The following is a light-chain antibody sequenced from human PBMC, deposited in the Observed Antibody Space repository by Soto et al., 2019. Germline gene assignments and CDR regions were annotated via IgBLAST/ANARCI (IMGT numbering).Light chain of an antibody. Sequence: QLVLTQPPSASGTPGQRVTISCSGSSSNIGSNYVYWYQQLPGTAPKLLIYRNNQRPSGVPGRFSGSKSGTSASLAISGLRSEDEADYYCAAWDDSLSGFYVFGTGTKVTVL. J-gene: IGLJ1*01. CDR2: RNN. CDR1: SSNIGSNY. CDR3: AAWDDSLSGFYV. V-gene: IGLV1-47*01.